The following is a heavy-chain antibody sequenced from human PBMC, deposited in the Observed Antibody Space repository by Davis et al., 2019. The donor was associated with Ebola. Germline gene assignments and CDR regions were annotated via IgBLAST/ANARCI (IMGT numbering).Heavy chain of an antibody. Sequence: GESLKISCAASGFTFSSYSMNWVRQASGKGLEWVGRIRSKANSYATAYAASVKGRFTISRDDSKNTAYLQMNSLKTEDTAVYYCTQAVVGDDYWGQGTLVTVSS. CDR3: TQAVVGDDY. CDR1: GFTFSSYS. D-gene: IGHD6-19*01. V-gene: IGHV3-73*01. CDR2: IRSKANSYAT. J-gene: IGHJ4*02.